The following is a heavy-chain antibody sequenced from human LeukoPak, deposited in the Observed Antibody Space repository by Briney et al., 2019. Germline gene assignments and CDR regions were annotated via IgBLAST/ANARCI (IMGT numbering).Heavy chain of an antibody. D-gene: IGHD2-2*02. V-gene: IGHV1-24*01. Sequence: ASVKVSCKVSGYTLTELSMHWVRQAPGKGLEWMGGFDPEDGETIYAQKFQGRVTMTEDTSTDTAYMELSSLRSEDTAVYYCATHYPLLYLCYFDYWGQGTLVTVSS. CDR3: ATHYPLLYLCYFDY. CDR1: GYTLTELS. CDR2: FDPEDGET. J-gene: IGHJ4*02.